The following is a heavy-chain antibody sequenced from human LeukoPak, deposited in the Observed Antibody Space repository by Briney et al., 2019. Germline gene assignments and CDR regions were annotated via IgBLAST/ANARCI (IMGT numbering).Heavy chain of an antibody. V-gene: IGHV4-31*03. CDR1: GGSISSGGYY. D-gene: IGHD2-15*01. CDR2: IYYSGST. J-gene: IGHJ4*02. CDR3: ARVLYCSGGSCYSFDY. Sequence: SETLSLTCTVSGGSISSGGYYWSWIRQHPGKGLEWIGYIYYSGSTYYNPSLKSRVTISVDTSKNQFSLKLSSVTAADTAVYYCARVLYCSGGSCYSFDYWGQGTLVTVSS.